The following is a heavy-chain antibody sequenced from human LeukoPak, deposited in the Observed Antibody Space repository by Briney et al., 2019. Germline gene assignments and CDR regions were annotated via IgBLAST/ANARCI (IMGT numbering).Heavy chain of an antibody. D-gene: IGHD6-19*01. J-gene: IGHJ4*02. CDR1: GFTFSRDW. CDR3: ARDHGTGWYEY. V-gene: IGHV3-7*01. Sequence: PGGSLRLSCVASGFTFSRDWMSWVRQAPGKGLEWVANIKEDGSEKYYVDSVKGRFTISRDNAKNSVYLQMNSLRVEDTAVYYCARDHGTGWYEYWGQGTPVTVSS. CDR2: IKEDGSEK.